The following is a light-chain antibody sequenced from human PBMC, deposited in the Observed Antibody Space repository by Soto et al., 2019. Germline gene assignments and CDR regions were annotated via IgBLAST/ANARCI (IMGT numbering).Light chain of an antibody. J-gene: IGKJ1*01. CDR2: AAS. Sequence: DIQMTQSPSSLSTSVGDRVTITCRASQSISNYLSWYQQKPGKAPKLLIYAASSLQSGVPSRFSGSGSGTDFILTISGLQPADFATYFCQQTYSTPWTFAHGTKVEVK. CDR3: QQTYSTPWT. CDR1: QSISNY. V-gene: IGKV1-39*01.